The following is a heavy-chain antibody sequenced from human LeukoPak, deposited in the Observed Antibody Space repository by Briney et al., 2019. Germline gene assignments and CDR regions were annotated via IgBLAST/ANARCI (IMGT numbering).Heavy chain of an antibody. CDR3: AKGVQLCN. J-gene: IGHJ4*02. CDR1: GFTFSSYG. D-gene: IGHD5-18*01. CDR2: ISYDGSNK. V-gene: IGHV3-30*18. Sequence: GGSLRLSCAASGFTFSSYGMHWVRQAPGKGLEWVAVISYDGSNKYYADSVKGRFTISRDNSKNTLYLQMNSLRAEDTAVYYCAKGVQLCNWGQGTLATVSS.